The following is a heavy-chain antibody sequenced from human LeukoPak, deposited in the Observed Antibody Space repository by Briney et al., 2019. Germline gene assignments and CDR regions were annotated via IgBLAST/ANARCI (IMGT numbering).Heavy chain of an antibody. CDR3: AKEAVAAAGPFDY. Sequence: GGSLRLSCAASGFAFSSYAMSWVRQAPGKVLEWVSSISGSGGSIYYADSVKGRFTISRDNSKSTLYLQMNSLRAEDTAIYYCAKEAVAAAGPFDYWGQGTLVTVSS. CDR1: GFAFSSYA. CDR2: ISGSGGSI. D-gene: IGHD6-13*01. V-gene: IGHV3-23*01. J-gene: IGHJ4*02.